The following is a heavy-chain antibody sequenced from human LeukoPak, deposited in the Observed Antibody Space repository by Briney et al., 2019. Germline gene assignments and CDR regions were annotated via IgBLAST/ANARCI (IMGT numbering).Heavy chain of an antibody. CDR1: GYSFSRNA. V-gene: IGHV7-4-1*02. CDR2: INTKTGTP. D-gene: IGHD4-11*01. CDR3: ARRSPTADAFDI. J-gene: IGHJ3*02. Sequence: ASVKVSCKASGYSFSRNAINWVRQAPGQGREWMGWINTKTGTPTYAQGFTGRFVFSLDISVSTAYLQISSLKAEDSAIYYCARRSPTADAFDIWGQGTMVTVSS.